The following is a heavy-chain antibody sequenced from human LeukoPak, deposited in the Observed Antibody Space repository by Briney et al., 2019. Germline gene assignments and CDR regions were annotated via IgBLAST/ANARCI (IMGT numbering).Heavy chain of an antibody. CDR1: GFTFSNYA. CDR2: ISGSGDNT. D-gene: IGHD2-2*01. J-gene: IGHJ6*02. Sequence: GGSLRLSCGVSGFTFSNYAMSWVRQAPGKGLEWVSAISGSGDNTYDAESVKGRFTISRDNSKNTLYLQMNSLRGEDTAVYYCAKIPAEYYYYYYGMDVWGQGTTVTVSS. CDR3: AKIPAEYYYYYYGMDV. V-gene: IGHV3-23*01.